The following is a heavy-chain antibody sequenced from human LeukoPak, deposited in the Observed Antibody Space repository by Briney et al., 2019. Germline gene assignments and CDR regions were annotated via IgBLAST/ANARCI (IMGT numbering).Heavy chain of an antibody. CDR1: GGTFSSYA. CDR2: IIPIFGTA. CDR3: ARVRDYYDSSNFDY. J-gene: IGHJ4*02. V-gene: IGHV1-69*05. D-gene: IGHD3-22*01. Sequence: ASVKVSCKASGGTFSSYAISWVRQAPGQGLEWMGGIIPIFGTANYAQKLQGRVTMTTDTSTSTAYMELRSLRSDDTAVYYCARVRDYYDSSNFDYWGQGTLVTVSS.